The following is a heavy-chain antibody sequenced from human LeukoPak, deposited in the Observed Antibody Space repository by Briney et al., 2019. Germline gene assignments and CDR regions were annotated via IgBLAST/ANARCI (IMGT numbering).Heavy chain of an antibody. CDR3: ARDGAVGWFDP. V-gene: IGHV4-59*01. CDR2: IYYSGST. Sequence: PSKKRLGWIGYIYYSGSTNYNPSLKSRVTISLDTSKNQFSLRLSSVTAADTAVYYCARDGAVGWFDPWGQGTLVTVSS. J-gene: IGHJ5*02. D-gene: IGHD2-15*01.